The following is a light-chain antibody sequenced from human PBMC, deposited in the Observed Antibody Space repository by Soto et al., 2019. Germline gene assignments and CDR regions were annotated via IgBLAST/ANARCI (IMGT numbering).Light chain of an antibody. CDR3: CSYAGRYTYV. J-gene: IGLJ1*01. CDR1: SSDVGGYKY. V-gene: IGLV2-11*01. Sequence: QSVLTQPRSVSGSPGQSVTISCTGTSSDVGGYKYVSWYQQHPGKVPKLMIYDVAKRPSGVPDRFSGSKSGNTASLTISGLQAEDEADYYCCSYAGRYTYVFGSGTKLTV. CDR2: DVA.